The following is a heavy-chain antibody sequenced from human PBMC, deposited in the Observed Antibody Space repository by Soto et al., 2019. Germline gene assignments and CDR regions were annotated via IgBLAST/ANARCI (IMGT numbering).Heavy chain of an antibody. J-gene: IGHJ4*02. Sequence: EVQLVESGGGLVQPGGSLRLSCVASGFNFGSYEMNWVRQAPGKGLEWISYISSSGSTLYYADSVRGRFAISRDNGKKSLFLEMSSLRVEDTAVYYCSRGRIVVPGLGQLWGQGTLVTVSS. CDR3: SRGRIVVPGLGQL. CDR2: ISSSGSTL. D-gene: IGHD3-16*01. V-gene: IGHV3-48*03. CDR1: GFNFGSYE.